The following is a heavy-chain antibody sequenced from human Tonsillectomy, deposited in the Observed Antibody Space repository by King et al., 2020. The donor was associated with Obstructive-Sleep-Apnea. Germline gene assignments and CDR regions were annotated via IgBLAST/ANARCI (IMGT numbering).Heavy chain of an antibody. CDR1: GYTFIDYY. CDR3: ARAEGRQGSGKDV. J-gene: IGHJ6*02. CDR2: INPNSGTT. D-gene: IGHD3-10*01. Sequence: QVQLVESGAEVKNPGASVKVSCKASGYTFIDYYMHWVRQAPGQGPEWMGWINPNSGTTNYAQKFQGRVTMTRDTSISTAYMDLRRLRSDDTAVYYCARAEGRQGSGKDVWGQGTTVTVSS. V-gene: IGHV1-2*02.